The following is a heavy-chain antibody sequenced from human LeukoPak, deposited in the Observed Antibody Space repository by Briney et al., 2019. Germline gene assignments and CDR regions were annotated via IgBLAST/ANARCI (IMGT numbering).Heavy chain of an antibody. CDR3: ATQLSGKYDFWSGSTRNDAFDI. V-gene: IGHV3-30*02. CDR1: GLSLGSYG. CDR2: IRYDGSNT. Sequence: PGGSLRPSCAASGLSLGSYGMHCVRQAPGKWLEWGAFIRYDGSNTNYADSVKGRFTISRDNSKNTLYLQMNSLRAEDTAVYYCATQLSGKYDFWSGSTRNDAFDIWGQGTMVTVSS. J-gene: IGHJ3*02. D-gene: IGHD3-3*01.